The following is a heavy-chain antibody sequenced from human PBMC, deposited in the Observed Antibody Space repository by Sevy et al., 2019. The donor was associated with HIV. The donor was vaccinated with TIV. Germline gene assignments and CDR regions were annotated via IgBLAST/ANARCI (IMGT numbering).Heavy chain of an antibody. CDR1: GFTFSSYA. D-gene: IGHD3-16*01. CDR2: ISGSGGST. CDR3: AKFGGGAYQPYYFDY. J-gene: IGHJ4*02. Sequence: GGSLRLSCAASGFTFSSYAMSWVRQAPGKGLEWVSAISGSGGSTYYADSVKGRFTISRDNSKNTLYLQMNSLRAQDTAVYYRAKFGGGAYQPYYFDYWGQGTLVTVSS. V-gene: IGHV3-23*01.